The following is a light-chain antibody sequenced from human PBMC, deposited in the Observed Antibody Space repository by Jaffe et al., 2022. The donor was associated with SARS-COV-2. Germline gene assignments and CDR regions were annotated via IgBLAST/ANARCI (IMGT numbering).Light chain of an antibody. J-gene: IGKJ4*01. V-gene: IGKV1-39*01. CDR2: AAS. CDR1: QRLASY. CDR3: QQTYGPPLT. Sequence: DIQMTQSPSSLSASVGDRVTITCRASQRLASYLNWYHQKPGRAPKLLIYAASNLQSGVPSRFSGSESGTDFTLTISSLQPEDYGTYYCQQTYGPPLTFGGGTRVEIK.